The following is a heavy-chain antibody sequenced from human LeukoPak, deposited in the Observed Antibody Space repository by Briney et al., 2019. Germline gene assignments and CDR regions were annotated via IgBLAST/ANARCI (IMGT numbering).Heavy chain of an antibody. CDR3: ARHNAPRRVGFDF. D-gene: IGHD3-10*01. Sequence: PSETLSLTCTVPGDSVSNDFYYWGWIRQPPGKGLEWVACLSHRGNTWYNPSLESGVTISVDTSKNRFSLNFNSATAADTALYWCARHNAPRRVGFDFWGQGIMVTVSS. V-gene: IGHV4-39*01. J-gene: IGHJ4*02. CDR2: LSHRGNT. CDR1: GDSVSNDFYY.